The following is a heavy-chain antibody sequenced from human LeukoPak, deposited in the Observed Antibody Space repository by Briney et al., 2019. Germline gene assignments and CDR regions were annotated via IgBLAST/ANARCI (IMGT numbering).Heavy chain of an antibody. CDR2: ISYDGSNK. Sequence: GRSLRLSCAASGFTFSSYGMHWVRQAPGKGLEWVAVISYDGSNKYYADSVKGRFAISRDNSQNTLYLQMNSLRAEDTAVYYCAKLTSPFDYWGQGTLVTVSS. CDR3: AKLTSPFDY. J-gene: IGHJ4*02. CDR1: GFTFSSYG. V-gene: IGHV3-30*18. D-gene: IGHD2/OR15-2a*01.